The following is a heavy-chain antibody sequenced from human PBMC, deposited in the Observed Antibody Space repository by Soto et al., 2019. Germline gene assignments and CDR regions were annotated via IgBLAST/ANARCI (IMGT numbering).Heavy chain of an antibody. CDR3: ARDGIAVAGKVWFDP. D-gene: IGHD6-19*01. V-gene: IGHV1-69*13. J-gene: IGHJ5*02. Sequence: SVKVSCKASGGTFSSYSISWVRQAPGQGLEWMGGIIPIFGTANYAQKFQGRVTITADESTSTAYMELSSLRSEDTAVYYCARDGIAVAGKVWFDPWGQGTLVTVSS. CDR1: GGTFSSYS. CDR2: IIPIFGTA.